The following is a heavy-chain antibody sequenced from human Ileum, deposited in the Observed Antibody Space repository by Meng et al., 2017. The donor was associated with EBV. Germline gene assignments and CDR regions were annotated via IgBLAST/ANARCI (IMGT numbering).Heavy chain of an antibody. CDR1: GGSISRSDW. V-gene: IGHV4-4*02. CDR2: TSHSGST. CDR3: ASSDYYRSDY. J-gene: IGHJ4*02. Sequence: QVQLQEPGPGRVKPAETLSLTCAVSGGSISRSDWWSWVRQPPGKGLEWIGETSHSGSTNYSPSLKSRVTISLDKSKNQLSLKLNSVTAADTAVYYCASSDYYRSDYWGQGTLVTVSS. D-gene: IGHD3-22*01.